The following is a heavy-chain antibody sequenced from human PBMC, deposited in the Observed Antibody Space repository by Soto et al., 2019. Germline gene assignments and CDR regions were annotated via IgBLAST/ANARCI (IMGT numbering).Heavy chain of an antibody. V-gene: IGHV3-23*01. J-gene: IGHJ5*02. CDR3: VRTGLTPWGS. CDR2: IHAGSDRI. D-gene: IGHD1-26*01. CDR1: GFTFSSYT. Sequence: EVQLLESGGGLVQPGGSLRLSCAASGFTFSSYTMTWVRQAPGKGLEWVSSIHAGSDRIYYADSVKGRFTISRDNSKNTLSLPMDSLRSEDSAVYYCVRTGLTPWGSWGQGTLLTVSS.